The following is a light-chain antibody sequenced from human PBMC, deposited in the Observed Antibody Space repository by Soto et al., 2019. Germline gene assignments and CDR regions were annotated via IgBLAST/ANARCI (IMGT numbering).Light chain of an antibody. Sequence: DIVMTQSPDSLAVSLGARATINCKSSHSVLYSSNNMNYLAWYQHKPGQPPKLLIYWASTRESGVPDRFSGSGSGTDFTLTISSLQAEDAAVYYCQQYFSTLPTFGQGTKVEIK. CDR2: WAS. J-gene: IGKJ1*01. CDR3: QQYFSTLPT. V-gene: IGKV4-1*01. CDR1: HSVLYSSNNMNY.